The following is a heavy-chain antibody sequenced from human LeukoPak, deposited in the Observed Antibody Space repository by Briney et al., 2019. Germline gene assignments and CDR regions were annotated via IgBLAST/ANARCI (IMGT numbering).Heavy chain of an antibody. CDR2: INAGNDNT. J-gene: IGHJ4*02. V-gene: IGHV1-3*03. Sequence: ASVKVSCKASGYTFTSYAMHWVRQAPGQRLEWMGWINAGNDNTKYSQEFQGRVTITRGTSASTAYMELSSLRSEDMAVYYCAREGETGGNFDYWGQGTLVTVSS. CDR3: AREGETGGNFDY. D-gene: IGHD4-23*01. CDR1: GYTFTSYA.